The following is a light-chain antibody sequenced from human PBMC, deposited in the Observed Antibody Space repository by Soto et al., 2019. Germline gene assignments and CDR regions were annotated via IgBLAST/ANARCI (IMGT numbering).Light chain of an antibody. Sequence: QFVLTQPASVSGSPGQSITISCTGYIHYDFVSWYQQHPGTAPKLVIYEVSNRPSGTSDRFSGSKSGHTASLTISGLQTEEEAVYYCGSYKSRSKYVFGTGTKVTVL. V-gene: IGLV2-14*01. CDR2: EVS. CDR3: GSYKSRSKYV. CDR1: IHYDF. J-gene: IGLJ1*01.